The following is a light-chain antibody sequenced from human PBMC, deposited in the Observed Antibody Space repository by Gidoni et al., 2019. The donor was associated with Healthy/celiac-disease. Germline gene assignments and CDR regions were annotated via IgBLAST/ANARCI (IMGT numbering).Light chain of an antibody. CDR2: DAS. CDR1: QSVSSY. V-gene: IGKV3-11*01. Sequence: IVLTQSQATLSLSTGERATLSCRASQSVSSYLAWYQQKPGQAPRLLIYDASNRATGIPSRFSGSGSGTDFTLTISSLEPEDFAVYYCQQRSNWPPLTFGGGTKVEIK. J-gene: IGKJ4*01. CDR3: QQRSNWPPLT.